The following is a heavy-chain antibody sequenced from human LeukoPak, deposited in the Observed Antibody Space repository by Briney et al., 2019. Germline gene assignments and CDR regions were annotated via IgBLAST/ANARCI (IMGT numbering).Heavy chain of an antibody. CDR2: INPNSGGT. CDR3: ARAYGDYDPTPYDAFDI. J-gene: IGHJ3*02. D-gene: IGHD4-17*01. V-gene: IGHV1-2*02. CDR1: GYTFTGYY. Sequence: GASVKVSCKASGYTFTGYYMHWVRQAPGQGLEWMGWINPNSGGTNYAQKFQGRVTMTRDTSISTAYMELSRLRSDDTAVYYCARAYGDYDPTPYDAFDIWGQGTMVTISS.